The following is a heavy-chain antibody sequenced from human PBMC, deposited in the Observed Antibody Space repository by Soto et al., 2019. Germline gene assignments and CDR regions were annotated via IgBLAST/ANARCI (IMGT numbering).Heavy chain of an antibody. CDR1: GFTFSKNA. CDR3: ARGNWNYYYGLDV. V-gene: IGHV3-7*01. Sequence: GGSLRLSCAASGFTFSKNAMSWVRQAPGKGPEWVANIKPDGSEQYYVDSVKGRFTISRDNANNSLYLQMNSLRAEDTAVYFCARGNWNYYYGLDVWGQGTTVTVSS. CDR2: IKPDGSEQ. D-gene: IGHD1-20*01. J-gene: IGHJ6*02.